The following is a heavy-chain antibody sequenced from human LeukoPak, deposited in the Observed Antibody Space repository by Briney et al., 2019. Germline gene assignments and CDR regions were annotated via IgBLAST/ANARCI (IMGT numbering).Heavy chain of an antibody. D-gene: IGHD3-16*02. CDR1: GYTFTSYG. Sequence: ASVKVSCKASGYTFTSYGISWVRQAPGQGREWMGWISAYNGNTNYAQKLQGRVTMTTDKSTSTAYMELRSLRSDDTAVYYCARAEAYDYVWGSYRLSQLDYWGQGTLVTVSS. CDR3: ARAEAYDYVWGSYRLSQLDY. CDR2: ISAYNGNT. J-gene: IGHJ4*02. V-gene: IGHV1-18*01.